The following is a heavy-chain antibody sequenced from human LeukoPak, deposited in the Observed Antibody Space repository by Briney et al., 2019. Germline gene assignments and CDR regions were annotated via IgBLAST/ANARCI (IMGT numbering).Heavy chain of an antibody. J-gene: IGHJ2*01. D-gene: IGHD2-15*01. CDR2: IYYSGST. CDR1: GGSISSYY. V-gene: IGHV4-59*01. Sequence: KPSETLSLTCTVSGGSISSYYWSWIRQPPGKGLEWIGYIYYSGSTNYNPSLKSRVTISVDTSKNQFSLKLSSVTAADTAVYYCARVKGGGFDLWGRGTLVTVSS. CDR3: ARVKGGGFDL.